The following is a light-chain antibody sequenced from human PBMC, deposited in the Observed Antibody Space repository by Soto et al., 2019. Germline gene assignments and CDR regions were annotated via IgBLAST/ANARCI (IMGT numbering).Light chain of an antibody. Sequence: QSALAQPLSVSGSPGQSVTISCTGSGGDIANSRYISWFQQHPGSAPKLIIFDVSQRPSGVPDRFSASKSGVTASLTISGLQAEDEADYYCASYLGSFKPWLFGGGTKLTVL. CDR3: ASYLGSFKPWL. CDR1: GGDIANSRY. J-gene: IGLJ3*02. V-gene: IGLV2-11*01. CDR2: DVS.